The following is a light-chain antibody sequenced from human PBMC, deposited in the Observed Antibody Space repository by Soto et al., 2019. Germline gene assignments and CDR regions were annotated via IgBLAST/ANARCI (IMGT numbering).Light chain of an antibody. J-gene: IGKJ1*01. Sequence: ELVLTQSPGTLSLSPGERATLSCRASQSLRSTFLAWYQHKPGQAPRVLIYAASRRATGIPVRFSGSGSGTDFTLIISRLEPEDFELYYCQRYYSSWTFGQGTKVEMK. CDR3: QRYYSSWT. V-gene: IGKV3-20*01. CDR2: AAS. CDR1: QSLRSTF.